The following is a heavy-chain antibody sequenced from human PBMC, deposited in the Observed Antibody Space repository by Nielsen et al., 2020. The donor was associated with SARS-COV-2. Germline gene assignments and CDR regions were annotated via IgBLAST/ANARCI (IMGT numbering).Heavy chain of an antibody. Sequence: SQTLSLTCAVYGGSFSGYYWSWIRQPPGKGLAWIGEINHSGSTNYNQSLKSRVTISVDTSKNQFSLKLSSVTAADTAVYYCARDDDNWGSLAYWGQGTLVTVSS. CDR3: ARDDDNWGSLAY. D-gene: IGHD7-27*01. V-gene: IGHV4-34*01. CDR2: INHSGST. J-gene: IGHJ4*02. CDR1: GGSFSGYY.